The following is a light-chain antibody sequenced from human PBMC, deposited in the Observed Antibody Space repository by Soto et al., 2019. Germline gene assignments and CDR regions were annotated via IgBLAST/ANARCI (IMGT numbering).Light chain of an antibody. J-gene: IGKJ1*01. CDR1: QSVISSY. Sequence: EIVLTQSPGTLSLSPGERATLSCRASQSVISSYLAWYQQKPGQAPRLLIYGASSRATGIPDRFSGSGSGTDFTLTISSLQSEDFAVYYCQQYSDWPPTFGQGTKVDI. CDR3: QQYSDWPPT. V-gene: IGKV3-20*01. CDR2: GAS.